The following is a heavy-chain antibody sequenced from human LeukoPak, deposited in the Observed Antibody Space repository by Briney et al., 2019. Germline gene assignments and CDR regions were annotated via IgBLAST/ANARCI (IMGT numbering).Heavy chain of an antibody. Sequence: ASVKVSCKAPVYTFTTYYMHWVRQAPGQGLVWMGLINPSGGGTRYAQKFQGRVTMTRDTSTSTVYMELSSLRSEDTAVYYGARPRYSSSWRFDYWGQGTLVTVSS. J-gene: IGHJ4*02. CDR2: INPSGGGT. CDR3: ARPRYSSSWRFDY. V-gene: IGHV1-46*01. CDR1: VYTFTTYY. D-gene: IGHD6-13*01.